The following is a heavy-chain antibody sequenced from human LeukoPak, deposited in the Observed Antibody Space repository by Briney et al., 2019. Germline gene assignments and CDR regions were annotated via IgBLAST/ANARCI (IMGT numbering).Heavy chain of an antibody. CDR2: INPNSGGT. D-gene: IGHD3-22*01. CDR3: ARHYYDSSGYYLSEPFDY. V-gene: IGHV1-2*02. J-gene: IGHJ4*02. CDR1: GYTFTVYY. Sequence: ASVKVSCKASGYTFTVYYMHWVRQAPGQGLEWMGWINPNSGGTNYAQKFQGRVTMTRDTSISTAYMELSRLRSDDTAVYYCARHYYDSSGYYLSEPFDYWGQGTLVTVSS.